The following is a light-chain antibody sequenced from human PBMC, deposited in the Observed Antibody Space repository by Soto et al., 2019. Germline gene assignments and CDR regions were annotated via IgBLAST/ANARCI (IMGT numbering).Light chain of an antibody. Sequence: DIQMTQSPSTLSASEGDRVTITCRASQSINNWLAWYQQKPGKAPKLLISKAFNLKSGVPSRFSGTGSGTEFSLTISILQPDDFASYYCQQYDSYPFTFGGGTKVEI. CDR1: QSINNW. J-gene: IGKJ4*01. CDR3: QQYDSYPFT. V-gene: IGKV1-5*03. CDR2: KAF.